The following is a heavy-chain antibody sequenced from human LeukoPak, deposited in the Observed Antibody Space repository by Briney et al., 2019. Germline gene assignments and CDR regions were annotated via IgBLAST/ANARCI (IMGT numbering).Heavy chain of an antibody. J-gene: IGHJ6*03. D-gene: IGHD3-3*01. V-gene: IGHV1-8*01. Sequence: ASVKVSCKASGYTFTSYDINWVRQATGQGLEWMGWMNPNSGNTGYAQKFQGRVTMTRNTSISTAYMELSSLRSEDTAVYYCARGREGGPTSYYDFWSGYYPYYYYMDVWGKGTTVTVSS. CDR1: GYTFTSYD. CDR2: MNPNSGNT. CDR3: ARGREGGPTSYYDFWSGYYPYYYYMDV.